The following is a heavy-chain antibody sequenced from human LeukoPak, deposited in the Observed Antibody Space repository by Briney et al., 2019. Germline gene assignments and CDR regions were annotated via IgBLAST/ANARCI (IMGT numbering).Heavy chain of an antibody. CDR2: IRNKANSYIT. D-gene: IGHD1-14*01. CDR1: GFRFSDHY. Sequence: GGSLRFSCASSGFRFSDHYMDWVRQAPGKGLEWVARIRNKANSYITEYAASVHGRFTISRDDSENSLYLQMNSLKTEDTAVYYCVRDTGGGYFDYWGQGTLVTVSS. J-gene: IGHJ4*02. V-gene: IGHV3-72*01. CDR3: VRDTGGGYFDY.